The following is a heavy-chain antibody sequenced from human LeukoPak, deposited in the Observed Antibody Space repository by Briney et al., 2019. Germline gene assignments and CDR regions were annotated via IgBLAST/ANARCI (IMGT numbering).Heavy chain of an antibody. CDR2: IGAYNGNT. CDR1: GYTFTSYG. V-gene: IGHV1-18*01. J-gene: IGHJ6*02. D-gene: IGHD4-23*01. CDR3: AREPLLRWSIYYYYGMDV. Sequence: ASVKVSCKASGYTFTSYGISWVRQAPGQGLEWMGWIGAYNGNTNYAQKLQGRVTMTTDTSTSTAYMELRSLRSDDTAVYYCAREPLLRWSIYYYYGMDVWGQGTTVTVSS.